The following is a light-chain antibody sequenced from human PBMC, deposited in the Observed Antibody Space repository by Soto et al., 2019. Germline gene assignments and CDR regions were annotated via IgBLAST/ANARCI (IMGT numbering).Light chain of an antibody. CDR2: DVS. V-gene: IGLV2-14*01. Sequence: CVLTQPASVSGSPGQWITISCTGTSSDVGGSNYVSWYQQHPGKAPKLIISDVSYRPSGVSNRFSGSKSGNTASLTISGLQVEDEADYYCSSYTSSSTYVFGTGTKVTVL. J-gene: IGLJ1*01. CDR3: SSYTSSSTYV. CDR1: SSDVGGSNY.